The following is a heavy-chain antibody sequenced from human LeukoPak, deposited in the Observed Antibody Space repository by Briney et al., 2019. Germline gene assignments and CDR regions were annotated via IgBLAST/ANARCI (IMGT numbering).Heavy chain of an antibody. CDR2: INSDGSST. CDR3: ARKGESGLYY. CDR1: GFTFRSYW. Sequence: SGGSLRLSCAASGFTFRSYWIHWVRQAPGKGLVWVSRINSDGSSTNYADSVEGRFTISRDNAKNTLYLQMNSLRAEDTAVYYCARKGESGLYYWGQGTLVTVSS. V-gene: IGHV3-74*01. J-gene: IGHJ4*02. D-gene: IGHD3-16*01.